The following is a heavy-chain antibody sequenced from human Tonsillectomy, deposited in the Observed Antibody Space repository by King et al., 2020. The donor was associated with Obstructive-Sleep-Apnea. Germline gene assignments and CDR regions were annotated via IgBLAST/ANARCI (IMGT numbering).Heavy chain of an antibody. CDR2: IRSKANTYAT. V-gene: IGHV3-73*01. CDR1: GFTFSDSA. J-gene: IGHJ4*02. Sequence: VQLVESGGGLVQPGGSLKLSCAASGFTFSDSAIHWVRQASGKGLEWVGRIRSKANTYATVYAASVRGRFTVSRDDSKNTAYLQMSSLKIEDTAVYYCSRFGGDGGHRIAAASMEGDYWSQGTLVTVSP. D-gene: IGHD6-13*01. CDR3: SRFGGDGGHRIAAASMEGDY.